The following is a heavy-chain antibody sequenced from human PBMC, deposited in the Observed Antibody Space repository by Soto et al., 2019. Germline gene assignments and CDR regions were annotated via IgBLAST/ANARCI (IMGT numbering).Heavy chain of an antibody. CDR2: INHSGST. V-gene: IGHV4-34*01. CDR3: ARGYCGGDCYSGWYYYYGMDV. J-gene: IGHJ6*02. D-gene: IGHD2-21*02. CDR1: GGSFSGYY. Sequence: SETLSLTCAVYGGSFSGYYWSWIRQPPGKGLEWIGEINHSGSTNYNPSLKSRVTISVDTSKNQFSLKLSSVTAADTAVYYCARGYCGGDCYSGWYYYYGMDVWGQGTTVTVSS.